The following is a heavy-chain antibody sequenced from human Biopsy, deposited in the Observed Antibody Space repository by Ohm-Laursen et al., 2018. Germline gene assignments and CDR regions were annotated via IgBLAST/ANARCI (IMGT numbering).Heavy chain of an antibody. Sequence: GSLRLSCTASGLTFTTALMSWVRQAPGKGLEWVGRIKSKTDGGTIDYAASVKGRIIISRDDSKKTVYLQMNNLKTEDTGVYYCTTYQYWGRGTLVTVSS. J-gene: IGHJ4*02. CDR3: TTYQY. CDR2: IKSKTDGGTI. CDR1: GLTFTTAL. V-gene: IGHV3-15*01. D-gene: IGHD3-16*02.